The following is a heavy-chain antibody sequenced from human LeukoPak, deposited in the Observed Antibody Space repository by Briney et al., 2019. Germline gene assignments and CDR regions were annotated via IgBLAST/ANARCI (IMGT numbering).Heavy chain of an antibody. D-gene: IGHD2-15*01. CDR2: INPDGSDT. J-gene: IGHJ3*02. Sequence: PGGSLRLSRAASTVTSSSDWMHSVRQAPGKGLVWVSRINPDGSDTTYADSVKGRFTISRDTAKNTLYLQMNRLRAEDTAVYYCARGFNYCSGGSCYDVYDIWGQGTMVTVPS. CDR3: ARGFNYCSGGSCYDVYDI. CDR1: TVTSSSDW. V-gene: IGHV3-74*01.